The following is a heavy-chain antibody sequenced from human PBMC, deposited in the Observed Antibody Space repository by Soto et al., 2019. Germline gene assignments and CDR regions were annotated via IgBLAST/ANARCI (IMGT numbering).Heavy chain of an antibody. CDR2: IYYSGST. D-gene: IGHD3-10*01. V-gene: IGHV4-39*01. CDR3: ARHPPGLLWFGGVPAGWFDP. Sequence: SETLSLTCTVSGGSISSSSYYWGWIRQPPGKGLEWIGSIYYSGSTYYNPSLKSRVTISVDTSKNQFSLKLSSVTAADTAVYYCARHPPGLLWFGGVPAGWFDPWGQGTLVTVSS. J-gene: IGHJ5*02. CDR1: GGSISSSSYY.